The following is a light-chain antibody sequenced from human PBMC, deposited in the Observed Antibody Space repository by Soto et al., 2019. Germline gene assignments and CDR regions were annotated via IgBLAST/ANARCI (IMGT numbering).Light chain of an antibody. CDR1: SCNIGAGYD. J-gene: IGLJ2*01. V-gene: IGLV1-40*01. Sequence: QSVLTQPPSVSGAPGRSVTISCTGSSCNIGAGYDVHWYQQLPGTAPKLLIYGNSNRPSGVPDRFSGSKSGTSASLAITGIQAEDEADYYCQSYDSSLSAYVVFGGGTKLTVL. CDR3: QSYDSSLSAYVV. CDR2: GNS.